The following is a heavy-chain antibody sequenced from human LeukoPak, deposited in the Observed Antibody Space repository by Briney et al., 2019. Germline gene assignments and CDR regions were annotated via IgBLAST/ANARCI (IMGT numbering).Heavy chain of an antibody. D-gene: IGHD2-15*01. J-gene: IGHJ4*02. V-gene: IGHV3-23*01. CDR3: AKRGVDFVVVVAATSFDS. CDR2: INGSGAST. Sequence: GGSLRLSCAASGFTFSSYAMSWVRQAPGKGLEWVSAINGSGASTYYADSVKGRFTISRDNSKNTLYLQMSSLRAEDTAVSYCAKRGVDFVVVVAATSFDSWGQGTLVTVSS. CDR1: GFTFSSYA.